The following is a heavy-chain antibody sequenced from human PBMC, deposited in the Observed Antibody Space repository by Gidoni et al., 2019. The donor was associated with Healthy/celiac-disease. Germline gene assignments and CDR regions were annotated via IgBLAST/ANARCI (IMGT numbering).Heavy chain of an antibody. Sequence: LEWIGDIYYSGSTNYNPYLKSRVTISVDTSNNQFSLKLGSVTPADTAVYYWARSTRLGYSSGWYDYWGQGTLVTVSS. CDR2: IYYSGST. V-gene: IGHV4-59*01. CDR3: ARSTRLGYSSGWYDY. J-gene: IGHJ4*02. D-gene: IGHD6-19*01.